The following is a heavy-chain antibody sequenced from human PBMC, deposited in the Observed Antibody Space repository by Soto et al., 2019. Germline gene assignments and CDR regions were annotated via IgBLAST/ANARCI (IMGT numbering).Heavy chain of an antibody. CDR1: GYNFTNYW. J-gene: IGHJ6*02. CDR2: IDPSDSYT. CDR3: ARHHSMGIAAAGTRAYYYYYYGMDV. V-gene: IGHV5-10-1*01. D-gene: IGHD6-13*01. Sequence: GESLKISCKGSGYNFTNYWITWVRQMSGKGLEWMGRIDPSDSYTNYSPSFQGHVTISADKSISTAYLQWSSLKASDTAMYYCARHHSMGIAAAGTRAYYYYYYGMDVWGQGTTVTVSS.